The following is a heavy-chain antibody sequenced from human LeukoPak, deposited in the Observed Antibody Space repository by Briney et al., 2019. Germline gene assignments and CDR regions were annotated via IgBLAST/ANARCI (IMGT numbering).Heavy chain of an antibody. J-gene: IGHJ5*02. Sequence: GESLKISCKGSGYSFSSFWIAWVRQMPGKGLEWMGIIFPGDSDTRYRPSLQGQVTISVDKFIDTAFLQWSSLKASDSAIYYCARLTSFADLLTATRRSWFDPWGQGTLVTVSS. CDR2: IFPGDSDT. D-gene: IGHD2-21*02. V-gene: IGHV5-51*01. CDR3: ARLTSFADLLTATRRSWFDP. CDR1: GYSFSSFW.